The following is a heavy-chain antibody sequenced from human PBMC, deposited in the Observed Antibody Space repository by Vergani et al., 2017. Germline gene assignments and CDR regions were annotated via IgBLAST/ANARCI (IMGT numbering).Heavy chain of an antibody. V-gene: IGHV1-18*01. CDR1: GYTFTSYG. J-gene: IGHJ4*02. Sequence: QVQLVQSGAEVKKPGASVKVSCKASGYTFTSYGISWVRQAPGQGLEWMGWISAYNGNTNYAQKLQGRVTMTTDTSTSTAYMELRSLRSDDTAVYYCAGMGPQTYYYDSSGFDYWGQGTLVTVSS. CDR3: AGMGPQTYYYDSSGFDY. CDR2: ISAYNGNT. D-gene: IGHD3-22*01.